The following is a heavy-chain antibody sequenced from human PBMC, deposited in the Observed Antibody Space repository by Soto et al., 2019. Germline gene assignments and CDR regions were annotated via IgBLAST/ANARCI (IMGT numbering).Heavy chain of an antibody. D-gene: IGHD2-8*01. Sequence: PGGSLRLSCAASGFTFSSYAIHWVRQAPCKGLEWLAVISYDGINKYYADSVKGRFTISRDNSKNTLYLQMNSLRAEDTAVYYCARDRCTNGVCHYGMDVWGRRNTFTVCS. CDR1: GFTFSSYA. V-gene: IGHV3-30-3*01. J-gene: IGHJ6*02. CDR3: ARDRCTNGVCHYGMDV. CDR2: ISYDGINK.